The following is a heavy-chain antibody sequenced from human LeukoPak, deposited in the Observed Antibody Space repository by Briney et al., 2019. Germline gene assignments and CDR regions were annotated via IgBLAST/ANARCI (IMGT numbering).Heavy chain of an antibody. CDR3: AKSRYPEGIAAAGADY. CDR1: GFTFSSYG. V-gene: IGHV3-30*18. J-gene: IGHJ4*02. D-gene: IGHD6-13*01. CDR2: ISYDGSNK. Sequence: GGSLRLSCAASGFTFSSYGMHWVRQAPGKGLEWVAVISYDGSNKYNADSVKGRFTISRDNSKNTLYLQMNSLRAEDTAVYYCAKSRYPEGIAAAGADYWGQGTLVTVSS.